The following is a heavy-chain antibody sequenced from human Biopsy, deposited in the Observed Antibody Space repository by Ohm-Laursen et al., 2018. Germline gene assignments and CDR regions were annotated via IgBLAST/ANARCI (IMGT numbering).Heavy chain of an antibody. D-gene: IGHD3/OR15-3a*01. CDR1: GFNFSSYW. J-gene: IGHJ4*02. V-gene: IGHV3-74*01. Sequence: SLRLSCAASGFNFSSYWMHWVRQVPGKGPAWVSRIDSDGSTTRYADAVQGRFRISRDNAKDTLYLQMNSLRADDTAVYYCASGPRGFRHWGRGTLVTVSS. CDR3: ASGPRGFRH. CDR2: IDSDGSTT.